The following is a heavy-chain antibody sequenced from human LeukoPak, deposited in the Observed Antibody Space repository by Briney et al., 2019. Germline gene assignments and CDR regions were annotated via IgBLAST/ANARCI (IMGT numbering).Heavy chain of an antibody. Sequence: TGGSLRLSCAASGFTFSNYWMHWVRQAPGKGLVWVSRINTDGSTTNYADSVKGRFTISRDSAKNSVYLQMNGLRAEDTAVYYCARNRRPYGDYDYWGQGTLVTVSS. V-gene: IGHV3-74*01. CDR3: ARNRRPYGDYDY. CDR2: INTDGSTT. CDR1: GFTFSNYW. D-gene: IGHD4-17*01. J-gene: IGHJ4*02.